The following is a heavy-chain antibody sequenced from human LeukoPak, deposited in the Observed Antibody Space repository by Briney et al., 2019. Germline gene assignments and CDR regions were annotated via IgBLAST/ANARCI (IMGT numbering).Heavy chain of an antibody. D-gene: IGHD2-15*01. Sequence: ASVEVSCKASGYTFTSYYMHWVRQAPGQGLEWMGIINPSGGSTSYAQKFRGRVTMTRDTSTSTVYMELSSLRSEDTAVYYCARDSPDIVVVVAAAMDYWGQGTLVTVSS. J-gene: IGHJ4*02. CDR3: ARDSPDIVVVVAAAMDY. V-gene: IGHV1-46*01. CDR1: GYTFTSYY. CDR2: INPSGGST.